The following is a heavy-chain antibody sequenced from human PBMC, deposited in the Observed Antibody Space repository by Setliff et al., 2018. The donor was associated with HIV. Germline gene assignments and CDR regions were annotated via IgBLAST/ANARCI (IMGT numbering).Heavy chain of an antibody. CDR1: GGTFSSYA. Sequence: SVKVSCKASGGTFSSYAISWVRQAPGQGLEWMGGIIPIFGTANYAQKFQGRVTMTRDTSISTAYMEVSRLRSDDTAVYYCARDHCSSSGCYEYSYYGMDIWGQGTTVTVSS. CDR2: IIPIFGTA. D-gene: IGHD2-2*01. CDR3: ARDHCSSSGCYEYSYYGMDI. V-gene: IGHV1-69*05. J-gene: IGHJ6*02.